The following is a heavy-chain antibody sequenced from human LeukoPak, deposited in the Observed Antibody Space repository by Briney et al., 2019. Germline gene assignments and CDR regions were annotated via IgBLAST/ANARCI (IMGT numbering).Heavy chain of an antibody. CDR2: INHSGST. CDR1: GGSFSGYY. CDR3: ARSSVPYYYYNYYMDV. J-gene: IGHJ6*03. D-gene: IGHD3-22*01. Sequence: SETLSLTCAVYGGSFSGYYWSWIRQPPGKGLEWIGEINHSGSTNYNPSLKSRVTISVDTSKNQFSLKLSSVTAADTAVYYCARSSVPYYYYNYYMDVWGKGTTATVSS. V-gene: IGHV4-34*01.